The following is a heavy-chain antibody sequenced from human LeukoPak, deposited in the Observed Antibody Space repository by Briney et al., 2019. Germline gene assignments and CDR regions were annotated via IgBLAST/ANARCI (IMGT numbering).Heavy chain of an antibody. J-gene: IGHJ4*02. V-gene: IGHV3-30*02. CDR3: ANGPHYNVLTGFYKVRSHLDY. Sequence: PGGSLSLSCAASGFPFNNYGMHWVRQAPGKGLEWVAFIRYDGRNKYYADSVKGRFTISRDGSKNTLYLQMNSLRPEDTAVYYCANGPHYNVLTGFYKVRSHLDYWGQGTLVTVSS. CDR1: GFPFNNYG. D-gene: IGHD3-9*01. CDR2: IRYDGRNK.